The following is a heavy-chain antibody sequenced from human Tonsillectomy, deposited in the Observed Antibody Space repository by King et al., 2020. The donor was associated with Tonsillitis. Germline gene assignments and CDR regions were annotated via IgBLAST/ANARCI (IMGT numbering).Heavy chain of an antibody. CDR3: AKDGSWYYYDSNGQKPLVGTDAFDI. CDR2: TRYDGSNK. D-gene: IGHD3-22*01. V-gene: IGHV3-30*02. J-gene: IGHJ3*02. CDR1: GFTFSSYG. Sequence: HVQLVESGGGVVQPGGSLRLSCAASGFTFSSYGMHWVRQAPGKGLEWVAFTRYDGSNKYYADSVKGRFTISRDNSKNTLYLQMNSLRAEDTAVYFCAKDGSWYYYDSNGQKPLVGTDAFDIWGQGTMVTVSS.